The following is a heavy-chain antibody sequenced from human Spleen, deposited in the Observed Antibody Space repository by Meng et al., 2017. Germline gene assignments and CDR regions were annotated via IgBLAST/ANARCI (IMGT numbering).Heavy chain of an antibody. Sequence: VQPVQSGPEVKKPGALVKVCCEASGFTCNRYWMHWVRQAPGKGLEWMGIINPTGDYTSYTQNVQGRVTMTRDTSTSTVYMELSSLRSEDTAVYYCARDNSVGDIAWWFDPWGQGTLVTVSS. CDR2: INPTGDYT. J-gene: IGHJ5*02. CDR3: ARDNSVGDIAWWFDP. V-gene: IGHV1-46*02. D-gene: IGHD2-21*02. CDR1: GFTCNRYW.